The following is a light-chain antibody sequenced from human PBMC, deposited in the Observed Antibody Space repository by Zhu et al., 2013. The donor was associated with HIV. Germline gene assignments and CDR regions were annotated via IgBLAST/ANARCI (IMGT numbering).Light chain of an antibody. Sequence: EVVLTQSPVTLAGFPGDRVTLSCRASQNVNKNLAWYQHKRGQSPRLLFSGASTRATGVPPRFSGSGSATEFTLTISGLQSDDFATYYCQQYNSYPFDFGPGTRVDVQ. CDR2: GAS. CDR1: QNVNKN. J-gene: IGKJ3*01. CDR3: QQYNSYPFD. V-gene: IGKV3-15*01.